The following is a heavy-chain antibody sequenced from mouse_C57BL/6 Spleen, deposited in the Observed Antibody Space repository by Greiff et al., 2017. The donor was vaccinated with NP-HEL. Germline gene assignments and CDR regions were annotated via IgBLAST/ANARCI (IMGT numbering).Heavy chain of an antibody. V-gene: IGHV6-3*01. CDR2: IRLKSDNYAT. CDR3: TRTYYSNL. D-gene: IGHD2-5*01. CDR1: GFTFSNYW. Sequence: EVKLMESGGGLVQPGGSMKLSCVASGFTFSNYWMNWVRQSPEKGLEWVAQIRLKSDNYATHYAESVKGRFTISRDDSKSSVYLQMNNLRAEDTGIYYCTRTYYSNLWGQGTLVTVSA. J-gene: IGHJ3*01.